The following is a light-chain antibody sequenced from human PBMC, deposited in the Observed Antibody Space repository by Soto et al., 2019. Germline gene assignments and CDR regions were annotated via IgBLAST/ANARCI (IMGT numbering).Light chain of an antibody. CDR3: QQYGSSPLT. J-gene: IGKJ4*01. V-gene: IGKV3-20*01. CDR1: QSVSSSF. Sequence: EIVLTQSPGTLSLSPGERATLSCRASQSVSSSFLAWYQQKPGQAPRLLIYGASSRATGIPDGFSGSGSGTDFTLTLSRLEPEDVAVYYCQQYGSSPLTFGGGTKVEIK. CDR2: GAS.